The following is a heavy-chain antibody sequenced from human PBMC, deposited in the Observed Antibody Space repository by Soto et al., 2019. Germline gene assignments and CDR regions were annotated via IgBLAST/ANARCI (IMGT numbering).Heavy chain of an antibody. CDR1: GFIFSNYF. D-gene: IGHD3-22*01. V-gene: IGHV3-30-3*01. CDR2: ISSDGNTK. J-gene: IGHJ4*02. CDR3: ARGNSGYWDY. Sequence: QVQLVESGGGVVQPGRSLRLSCAASGFIFSNYFLHWFRQAPGKGLEGVAVISSDGNTKYYPDSVKGRFTISRDNSKNTLYLQMNSMRAEDTAVYYCARGNSGYWDYWGQGILVTVSS.